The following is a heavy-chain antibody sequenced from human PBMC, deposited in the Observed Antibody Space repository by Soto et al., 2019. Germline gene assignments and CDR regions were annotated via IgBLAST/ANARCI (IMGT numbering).Heavy chain of an antibody. V-gene: IGHV3-72*01. Sequence: GGSLRLSCAASGFTFSDHYMDWVRQAPGKGLEWVGRTRNKANSYTTEYAASVKGRFTISRDDSKNSLYLQMNSLKTEDTAVYYCARAMITFGGVIAPFDYWGQGTLVTVSS. J-gene: IGHJ4*02. CDR3: ARAMITFGGVIAPFDY. D-gene: IGHD3-16*02. CDR2: TRNKANSYTT. CDR1: GFTFSDHY.